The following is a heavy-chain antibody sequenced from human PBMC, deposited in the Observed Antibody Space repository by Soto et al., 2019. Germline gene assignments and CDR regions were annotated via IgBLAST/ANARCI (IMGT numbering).Heavy chain of an antibody. CDR3: ARLKDVDTAMVGAYYFDY. CDR2: IIPIFGTA. CDR1: GGTFSSYA. V-gene: IGHV1-69*06. Sequence: QVQLVQSGAEVKMPGSSVKVSCKASGGTFSSYAISWVRQAPGQGLEWMGGIIPIFGTANYAQKFQGRVTITADKSTSTAYMELSSLRSEDTAVYYCARLKDVDTAMVGAYYFDYWGQGTLVTVSS. D-gene: IGHD5-18*01. J-gene: IGHJ4*02.